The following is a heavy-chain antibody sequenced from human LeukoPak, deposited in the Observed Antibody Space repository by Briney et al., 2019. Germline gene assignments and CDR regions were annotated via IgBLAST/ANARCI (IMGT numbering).Heavy chain of an antibody. D-gene: IGHD6-13*01. CDR1: GGSFSGYY. CDR2: INHSGST. V-gene: IGHV4-34*01. CDR3: ARAVGGIGQKIAAADWFDP. Sequence: SETLSLTCAVYGGSFSGYYWSWIRQPPGKGLEWIGEINHSGSTNYNPSLKSRVTISVDTSKNQFSLKLSSVTAADTAVYYCARAVGGIGQKIAAADWFDPWGQGTLVTVSS. J-gene: IGHJ5*02.